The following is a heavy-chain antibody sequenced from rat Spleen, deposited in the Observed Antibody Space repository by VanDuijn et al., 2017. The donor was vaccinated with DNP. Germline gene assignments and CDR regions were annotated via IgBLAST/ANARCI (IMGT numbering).Heavy chain of an antibody. CDR3: ARFYTYYGYNYAMDA. CDR1: GFTFSDYN. J-gene: IGHJ4*01. Sequence: EVQLVESGGGLVQPGRSLKLSCAASGFTFSDYNMAWVRQAPKKGLEWVATIIYDGSRTYYRDSVKGRFTISRDNAKSTLYLQMDSLRSEDTATYYCARFYTYYGYNYAMDAWGQGTSVTVSS. D-gene: IGHD1-9*01. CDR2: IIYDGSRT. V-gene: IGHV5S10*01.